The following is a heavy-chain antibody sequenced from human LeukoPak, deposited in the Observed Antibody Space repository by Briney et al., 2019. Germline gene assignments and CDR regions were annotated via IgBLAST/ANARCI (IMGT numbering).Heavy chain of an antibody. CDR2: ISPSSSFA. CDR1: GFIFSDCY. D-gene: IGHD3-22*01. J-gene: IGHJ4*02. Sequence: GGSLRLSCVTSGFIFSDCYMSWIRQAPGKGLEWISYISPSSSFANYADSIKGRFTTSRDNAKNSLFLHMNSLGAEDTAMYYCARDDSSGSHFDSWGQGTLVTVSS. CDR3: ARDDSSGSHFDS. V-gene: IGHV3-11*05.